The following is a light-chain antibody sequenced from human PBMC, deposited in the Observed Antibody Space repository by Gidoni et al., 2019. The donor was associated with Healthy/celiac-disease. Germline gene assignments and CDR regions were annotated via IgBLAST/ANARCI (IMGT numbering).Light chain of an antibody. CDR3: QQRSNWPPTCS. Sequence: EIGLTQSPATLSLSPGERATLSCRASQSVSSYLAWYQQKPGQAPRLLIYDASNRATGIPARFSGSGSGTDFTLTISSLEPEDFAVYYCQQRSNWPPTCSFGQGTKLEIK. CDR1: QSVSSY. CDR2: DAS. V-gene: IGKV3-11*01. J-gene: IGKJ2*04.